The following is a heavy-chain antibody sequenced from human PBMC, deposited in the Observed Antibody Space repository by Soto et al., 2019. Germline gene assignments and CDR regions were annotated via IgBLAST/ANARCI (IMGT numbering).Heavy chain of an antibody. J-gene: IGHJ5*01. D-gene: IGHD6-19*01. Sequence: SETLSLTRAVYGESFSGYYWSWIRQPPGKGLEWIGEINHSGSTNYNPSLKSRVTISVDTSKNQFSLKLSSVTAADTAVYYCARFRRFGIAVAKGNWFDSWGQGTLVPVSS. CDR3: ARFRRFGIAVAKGNWFDS. CDR2: INHSGST. CDR1: GESFSGYY. V-gene: IGHV4-34*01.